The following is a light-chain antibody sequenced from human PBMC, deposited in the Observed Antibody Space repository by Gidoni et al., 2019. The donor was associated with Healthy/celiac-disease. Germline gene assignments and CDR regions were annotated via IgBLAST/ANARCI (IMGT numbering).Light chain of an antibody. J-gene: IGKJ3*01. CDR2: AAS. V-gene: IGKV1-9*01. CDR1: QGISSY. Sequence: DIPFTQSPSFLSASVGDRVTITCRASQGISSYLAWYQQKPGKAPKLLIYAASTLQSGVPSRFSGSGSGTEFTLTISSLQPEDFATYYCQQLNSYPSFTFGPXTKVDIK. CDR3: QQLNSYPSFT.